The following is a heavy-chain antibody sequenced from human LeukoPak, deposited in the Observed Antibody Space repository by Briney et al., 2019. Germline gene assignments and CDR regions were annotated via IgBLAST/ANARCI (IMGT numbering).Heavy chain of an antibody. V-gene: IGHV4-38-2*02. Sequence: PSETLSLTCTVSGYSISSGYYWGWIRQPPGKGLEWIGSIYHSGSTYYNPSLKSRVTISVDTSKNQFSLKLSSVTAADTAVYYCARDQSPASIVGATVAYYFDYWGQGTLVTVSS. J-gene: IGHJ4*02. CDR1: GYSISSGYY. CDR2: IYHSGST. D-gene: IGHD1-26*01. CDR3: ARDQSPASIVGATVAYYFDY.